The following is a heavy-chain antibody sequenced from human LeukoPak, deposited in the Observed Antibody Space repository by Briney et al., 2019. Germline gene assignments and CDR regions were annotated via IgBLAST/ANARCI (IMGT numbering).Heavy chain of an antibody. CDR1: GYTFTGYY. CDR2: INPNSGGT. CDR3: ARDVGYCSGGSCYPSDY. J-gene: IGHJ4*02. V-gene: IGHV1-2*02. Sequence: ASVKVSCKASGYTFTGYYMHWVRQAPGQGLEWMGWINPNSGGTNYAQKFQGRVTMTRDTSISTAYMELRSLRSDDTAVYYCARDVGYCSGGSCYPSDYWGQGTLVTVSS. D-gene: IGHD2-15*01.